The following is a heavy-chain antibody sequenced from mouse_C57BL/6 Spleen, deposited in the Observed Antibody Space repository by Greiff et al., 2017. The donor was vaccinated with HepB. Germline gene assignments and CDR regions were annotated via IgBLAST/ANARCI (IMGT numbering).Heavy chain of an antibody. CDR1: GFTFSSYA. CDR3: ASSNWDDFDY. D-gene: IGHD4-1*01. J-gene: IGHJ2*01. CDR2: ISDGGSYT. V-gene: IGHV5-4*03. Sequence: EVKLEESGGGLVKPGGSLKLSCAASGFTFSSYAMSWVRQTPEKRLEWVATISDGGSYTYYPDNVKGRFTISRDNAKNNLYLQMSHLKSEDTAMYYCASSNWDDFDYWGQGTTLTVSS.